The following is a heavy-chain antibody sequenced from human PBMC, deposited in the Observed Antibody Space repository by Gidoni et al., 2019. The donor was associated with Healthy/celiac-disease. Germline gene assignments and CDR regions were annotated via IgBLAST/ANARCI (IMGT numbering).Heavy chain of an antibody. CDR2: IEQDGSEK. D-gene: IGHD5-18*01. CDR1: GVPVSGYW. V-gene: IGHV3-7*01. Sequence: EVLLVESGGGVVQPGGSLRLSWAATGVPVSGYWMTWVRQGPGKGLEWVANIEQDGSEKYYVDSVKGRFTISRDNAKNSLYLQMNSLRAEDTAVYYCARKRGYTYGPLDYWGQGTLVTVSS. J-gene: IGHJ4*02. CDR3: ARKRGYTYGPLDY.